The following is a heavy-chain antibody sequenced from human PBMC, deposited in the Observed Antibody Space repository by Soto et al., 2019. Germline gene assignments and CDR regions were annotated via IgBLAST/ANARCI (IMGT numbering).Heavy chain of an antibody. CDR1: GYSFTDYW. Sequence: GESLKISCQGSGYSFTDYWIGWVRQMPGQGLEWMSIIFPGDSDTRYSPSFQGQVTTSADKSISTAYLQWSSLKASDTAMYYCARGGVSPRTFDSGGQGTLVTVSS. CDR3: ARGGVSPRTFDS. D-gene: IGHD3-3*01. V-gene: IGHV5-51*01. CDR2: IFPGDSDT. J-gene: IGHJ4*02.